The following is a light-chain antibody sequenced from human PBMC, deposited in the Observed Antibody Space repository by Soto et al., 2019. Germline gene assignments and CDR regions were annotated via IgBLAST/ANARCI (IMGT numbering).Light chain of an antibody. CDR3: QQGYSTPIT. CDR1: QSISGF. CDR2: AAS. V-gene: IGKV1-39*01. Sequence: DIQMTQSPSSLSASVGDRVTITCRASQSISGFLNWFQQKPGKAPKFLIYAASTLQSGVPSRFSSSESGTQLTLTISSLQHDDVTPYCYQQGYSTPITFCQATRLESK. J-gene: IGKJ5*01.